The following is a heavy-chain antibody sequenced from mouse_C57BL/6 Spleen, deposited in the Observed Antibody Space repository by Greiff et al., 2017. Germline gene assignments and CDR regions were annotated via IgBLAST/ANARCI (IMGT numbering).Heavy chain of an antibody. CDR2: ISSGSSTI. V-gene: IGHV5-17*01. J-gene: IGHJ4*01. CDR1: GFTFSDYG. D-gene: IGHD1-1*01. Sequence: EVQLVESGGGLVKPGGSLKLSCAASGFTFSDYGMHWVRQAPEKGLEWVAYISSGSSTIYYADTVKGRFTLSRDNAKNTLFLQMTSLRSEDTAMYYCARDYYGSSQYYYAMDYWGQGTSVTVAS. CDR3: ARDYYGSSQYYYAMDY.